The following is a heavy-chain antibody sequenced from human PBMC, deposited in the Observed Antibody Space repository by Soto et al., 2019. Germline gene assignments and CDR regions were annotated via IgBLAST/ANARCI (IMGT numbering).Heavy chain of an antibody. CDR1: GGTFSSYA. V-gene: IGHV1-69*13. CDR2: IIPIFGTA. Sequence: ASVKVSCKASGGTFSSYAISWVRQAPGQGLEWMGGIIPIFGTANYAQKFQGRVTITADESTSTAYMELTSLRSEDTAVYYCASPGHYYDSSGYYRFDYWGQGTLVTVSS. CDR3: ASPGHYYDSSGYYRFDY. J-gene: IGHJ4*02. D-gene: IGHD3-22*01.